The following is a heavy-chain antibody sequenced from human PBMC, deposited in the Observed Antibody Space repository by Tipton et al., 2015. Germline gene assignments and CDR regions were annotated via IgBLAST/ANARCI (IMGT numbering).Heavy chain of an antibody. D-gene: IGHD3-10*01. CDR1: EFTFSSYS. CDR3: ARSRGFDY. J-gene: IGHJ4*02. Sequence: SLRLSCAASEFTFSSYSMNWVRQAPGKGLEWVSYISSRGGTIYYADSVKGRFTISRDNAKNSLYLQMNSLRDEDTAVYYCARSRGFDYWGQGTLVTVSS. CDR2: ISSRGGTI. V-gene: IGHV3-48*02.